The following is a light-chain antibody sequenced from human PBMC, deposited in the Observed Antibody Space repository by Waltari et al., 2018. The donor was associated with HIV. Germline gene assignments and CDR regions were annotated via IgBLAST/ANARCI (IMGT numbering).Light chain of an antibody. CDR2: TAS. Sequence: ILISQSPSSVPAYVGDRLIITCRASQYIRSWLAWYQQKPEKAPKILIYTASSLQSGVPLRFSGSGSGTEFTLTISSLQPEDFATYYCQQANSFPRTFGQGTKVEI. CDR1: QYIRSW. CDR3: QQANSFPRT. J-gene: IGKJ1*01. V-gene: IGKV1-12*01.